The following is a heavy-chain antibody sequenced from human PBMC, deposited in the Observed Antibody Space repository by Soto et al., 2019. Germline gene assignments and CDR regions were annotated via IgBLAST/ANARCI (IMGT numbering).Heavy chain of an antibody. D-gene: IGHD3-16*01. J-gene: IGHJ6*02. CDR3: ASGGSPVSYYYYGMDV. Sequence: QVQLVESGGGVVQPGRSLRLSCAASGFTFSSYAMHWVRQAPGKGLEWVAVISYDGSNKYYADSVKGRFTISRDNSRNTLSLQMNSLRAEDTAVYYCASGGSPVSYYYYGMDVWGQGTTVTVSS. CDR1: GFTFSSYA. V-gene: IGHV3-30-3*01. CDR2: ISYDGSNK.